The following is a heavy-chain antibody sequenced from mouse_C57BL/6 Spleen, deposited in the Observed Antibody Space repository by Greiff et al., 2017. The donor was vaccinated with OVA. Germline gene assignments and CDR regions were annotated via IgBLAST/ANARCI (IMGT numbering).Heavy chain of an antibody. J-gene: IGHJ1*03. CDR3: ATGTKYFDV. Sequence: VQLQQSGPELVKPGASVKISCKASGYAFSSSWMNWVKQRPGKGLEWIGRIYPGDGDTNYNGKFKGKATLTADKSSSTAYRQLSSLTSEDSAVYFCATGTKYFDVWGTGTTVTVSS. D-gene: IGHD4-1*01. CDR2: IYPGDGDT. CDR1: GYAFSSSW. V-gene: IGHV1-82*01.